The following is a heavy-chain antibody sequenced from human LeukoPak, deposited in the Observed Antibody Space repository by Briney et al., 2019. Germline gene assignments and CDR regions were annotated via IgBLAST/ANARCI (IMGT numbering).Heavy chain of an antibody. CDR1: GFPFSTYA. J-gene: IGHJ4*01. CDR2: DSVSGGGT. D-gene: IGHD3-22*01. V-gene: IGHV3-23*01. CDR3: AKDRGVGSSVWYFFDL. Sequence: PGGSLRLSCAASGFPFSTYAMRWVRQAPGKELTWVSADSVSGGGTSYEDSVKGRFTISRDNSRDTLYLQMDSLRAGDTALYYCAKDRGVGSSVWYFFDLWGHGTLVTVSS.